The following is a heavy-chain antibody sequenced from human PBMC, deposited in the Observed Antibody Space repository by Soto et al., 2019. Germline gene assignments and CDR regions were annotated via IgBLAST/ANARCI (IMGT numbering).Heavy chain of an antibody. Sequence: PGESLKISCKGSGYSFTSYWISWVRKMPGKGLEWMGRIDPSDSYTNYSPAFPVHVTISADKSISTAYLEWCSLKASDTAMDYCARQPDDYVLRFLEGLTHYYYGMDVWGQGTTVNVYS. J-gene: IGHJ6*01. V-gene: IGHV5-10-1*01. D-gene: IGHD3-3*01. CDR2: IDPSDSYT. CDR1: GYSFTSYW. CDR3: ARQPDDYVLRFLEGLTHYYYGMDV.